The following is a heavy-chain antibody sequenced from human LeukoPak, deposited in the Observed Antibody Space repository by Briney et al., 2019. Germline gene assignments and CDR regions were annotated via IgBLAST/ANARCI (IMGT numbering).Heavy chain of an antibody. V-gene: IGHV4-38-2*02. D-gene: IGHD1-26*01. CDR3: AREGSQSASGTYPGND. CDR1: GYSISSGYY. CDR2: IYHSGST. Sequence: SETLSLTCTVSGYSISSGYYWGWIRQPPGKGLEWIGSIYHSGSTYYNPSLKSRVTISVDTSKNQFSLKLSSVTAADTAVYYCAREGSQSASGTYPGNDWGQGTLVTVSS. J-gene: IGHJ4*02.